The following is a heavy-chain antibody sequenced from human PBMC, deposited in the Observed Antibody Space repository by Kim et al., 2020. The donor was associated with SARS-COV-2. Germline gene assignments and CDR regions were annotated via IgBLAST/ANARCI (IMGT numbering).Heavy chain of an antibody. J-gene: IGHJ4*02. CDR2: IWYDGSNK. CDR1: GFTFSSYG. D-gene: IGHD3-22*01. V-gene: IGHV3-33*01. CDR3: ARGGTMTSLDY. Sequence: GGSLRLSCAASGFTFSSYGMHWVRQAPGKGLEWVAVIWYDGSNKYYADSVKGRFTISRDNSKNTLYLQMNSLRAEDTAVYYCARGGTMTSLDYWGQGTLVTVSS.